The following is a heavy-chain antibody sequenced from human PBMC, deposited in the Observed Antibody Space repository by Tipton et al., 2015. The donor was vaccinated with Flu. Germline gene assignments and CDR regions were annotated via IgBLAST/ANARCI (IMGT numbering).Heavy chain of an antibody. CDR2: MSRSGST. CDR1: GFTVSGHY. J-gene: IGHJ5*02. CDR3: ARRDYSNYVSDPKNWFDP. Sequence: LRLSCAASGFTVSGHYMSWVRQAPGKGLEWIGSMSRSGSTNYNPSLKSRVTISIDTSKNQFSLKMKSVTAADMAVYYCARRDYSNYVSDPKNWFDPWGQGTLVTVSS. D-gene: IGHD4-11*01. V-gene: IGHV4-38-2*01.